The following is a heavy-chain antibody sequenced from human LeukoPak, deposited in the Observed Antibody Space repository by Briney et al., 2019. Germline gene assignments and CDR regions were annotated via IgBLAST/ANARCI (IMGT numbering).Heavy chain of an antibody. Sequence: GGSLRLSCAASGFTFSSYGMHWVRQASGKGLEWVAVIWYDGSNKYYADSVKGRFTISRDNSKNTLYLQMNSLRAEDTAVYYCAKGGQSWLPYFDYWGQGTLVTVSS. D-gene: IGHD5-24*01. CDR2: IWYDGSNK. CDR3: AKGGQSWLPYFDY. V-gene: IGHV3-33*06. CDR1: GFTFSSYG. J-gene: IGHJ4*02.